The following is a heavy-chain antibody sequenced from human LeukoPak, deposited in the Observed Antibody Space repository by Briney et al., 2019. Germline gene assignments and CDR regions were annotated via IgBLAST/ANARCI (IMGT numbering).Heavy chain of an antibody. D-gene: IGHD4-23*01. CDR2: IWFDGVNK. CDR3: AKGGGGGNSGYLDY. CDR1: GFSFSDYG. Sequence: GGSVRLSCTASGFSFSDYGLHWVRQDPGKGLEWVAIIWFDGVNKYYEDSVKGRFTISRDISKNTFYLQMNSLRAEDTAVYYCAKGGGGGNSGYLDYWGQGTLVTVSS. J-gene: IGHJ4*02. V-gene: IGHV3-33*06.